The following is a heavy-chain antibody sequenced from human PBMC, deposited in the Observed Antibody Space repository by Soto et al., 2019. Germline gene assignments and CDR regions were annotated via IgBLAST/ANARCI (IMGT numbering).Heavy chain of an antibody. V-gene: IGHV4-59*01. J-gene: IGHJ6*02. CDR1: GGSISSYY. Sequence: SSETLSLTCTVSGGSISSYYWSWIRQPPGKGLEWIGYIYYSGSTNYNPSLKSRVTISVDTSKNQFSLKLSSVTAADTAVYYCARARDSGYDLIYYYYYGMDVWGQGTTVTVSS. D-gene: IGHD5-12*01. CDR2: IYYSGST. CDR3: ARARDSGYDLIYYYYYGMDV.